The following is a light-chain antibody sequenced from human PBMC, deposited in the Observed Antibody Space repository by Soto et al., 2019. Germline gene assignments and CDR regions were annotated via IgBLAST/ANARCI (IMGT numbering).Light chain of an antibody. Sequence: AIQLTQSPSSLSASVGDRVTITCRASQGISSALAWYQQKQGKAPKLLIYDVSSLESGVPSRFSGSGSGTDFTLTISTLQPEDFATYYCQQFNSYTLTFGGGTKVDIK. J-gene: IGKJ4*01. CDR3: QQFNSYTLT. CDR1: QGISSA. CDR2: DVS. V-gene: IGKV1-13*02.